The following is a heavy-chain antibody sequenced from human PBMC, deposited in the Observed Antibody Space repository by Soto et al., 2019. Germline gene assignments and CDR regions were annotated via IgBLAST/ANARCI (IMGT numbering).Heavy chain of an antibody. Sequence: GGSLRLSCAASGFTFSSYGMHWVRQAPGKGLEWVAVISYDGSNKYYADSVKGRFTISRDNSKNTLYLQMNSLRAEDTAVYYCAKDPNYSGYDYYYMDVWGKGTTVTVSS. CDR1: GFTFSSYG. CDR2: ISYDGSNK. D-gene: IGHD1-26*01. CDR3: AKDPNYSGYDYYYMDV. J-gene: IGHJ6*03. V-gene: IGHV3-30*18.